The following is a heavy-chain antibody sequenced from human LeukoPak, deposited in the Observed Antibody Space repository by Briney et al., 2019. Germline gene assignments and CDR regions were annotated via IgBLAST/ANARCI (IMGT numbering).Heavy chain of an antibody. CDR1: GGTFSSDA. CDR2: IIPIFGTA. J-gene: IGHJ4*02. Sequence: SVKVSCKASGGTFSSDAISWLRQAPGQGLEWMGRIIPIFGTANYAQKFQGRVTITTDESTSTAYMELSSLRSEDTAVYYCARESYIVATITGFDYWGQGTLVTVSS. CDR3: ARESYIVATITGFDY. D-gene: IGHD5-12*01. V-gene: IGHV1-69*05.